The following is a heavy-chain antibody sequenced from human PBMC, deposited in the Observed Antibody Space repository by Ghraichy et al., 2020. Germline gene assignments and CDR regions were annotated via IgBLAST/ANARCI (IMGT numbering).Heavy chain of an antibody. V-gene: IGHV3-11*01. CDR1: EFTFSDYY. CDR2: ISSSGRTI. CDR3: VRDQGPPYGGNAAFDY. Sequence: GGSLRLSCAASEFTFSDYYMHWVRQAPGKALEWLSYISSSGRTIYYADSVKGRFTISRDNAKNSLYLQMNSLRADDTAVYYCVRDQGPPYGGNAAFDYWGQGTLVTVSS. D-gene: IGHD4-23*01. J-gene: IGHJ4*02.